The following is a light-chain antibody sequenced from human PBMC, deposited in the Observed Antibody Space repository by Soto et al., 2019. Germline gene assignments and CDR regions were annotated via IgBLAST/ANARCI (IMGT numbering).Light chain of an antibody. CDR1: SSDVGGYDY. J-gene: IGLJ1*01. Sequence: QSVLTQPPSASGSPGQSVTISCTGTSSDVGGYDYVSWYQQHPGKAPKLMIYEVTIRPSGVSDRFSGSKSGNTASLTVSGLQAEDEADYYCSSYTGGTPSSVSGTGTKATVL. V-gene: IGLV2-8*01. CDR3: SSYTGGTPSSV. CDR2: EVT.